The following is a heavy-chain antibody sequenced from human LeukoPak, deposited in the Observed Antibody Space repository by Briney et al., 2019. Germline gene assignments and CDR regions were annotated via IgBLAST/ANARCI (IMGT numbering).Heavy chain of an antibody. CDR3: ARVRGGVRGVVWDL. V-gene: IGHV1-46*01. CDR1: GYTFTTYY. Sequence: ASVQVSCKASGYTFTTYYLHWVRQAPGQGLDWMGINNPSGGATSYAQKFQGRVTLTRDTSTSTVYMELSSLKSEDTGVYYCARVRGGVRGVVWDLWGQGTLVTVSS. CDR2: NNPSGGAT. D-gene: IGHD3-10*01. J-gene: IGHJ4*02.